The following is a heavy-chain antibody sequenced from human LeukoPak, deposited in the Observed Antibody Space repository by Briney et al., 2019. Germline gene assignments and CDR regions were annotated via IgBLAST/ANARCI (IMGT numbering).Heavy chain of an antibody. J-gene: IGHJ4*02. CDR2: IYPGDSDT. D-gene: IGHD1-1*01. Sequence: GESLKISCKGSGYSFTSYWSGWVRQIPGKGLEWMGIIYPGDSDTRYSPSFQGQVPISADKSISTAYLQWSSLKASDTAMYYCARRYAVTINWDPFDYWGQGTLVTVSS. CDR3: ARRYAVTINWDPFDY. CDR1: GYSFTSYW. V-gene: IGHV5-51*01.